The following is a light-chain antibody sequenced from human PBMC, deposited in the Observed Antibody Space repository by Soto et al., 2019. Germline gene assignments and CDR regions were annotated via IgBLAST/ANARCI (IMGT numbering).Light chain of an antibody. CDR2: EVT. V-gene: IGLV2-18*02. Sequence: QSVLTQPPSVSGSPGQSGTISCTGTSSDVGKYDRVSWYQQPPGTAPKLIIYEVTNRPSGVPARFSGSKSGNTASLTISGLQAEDEADYYCSSYTSTSRYVFGAGTKLTVL. J-gene: IGLJ1*01. CDR3: SSYTSTSRYV. CDR1: SSDVGKYDR.